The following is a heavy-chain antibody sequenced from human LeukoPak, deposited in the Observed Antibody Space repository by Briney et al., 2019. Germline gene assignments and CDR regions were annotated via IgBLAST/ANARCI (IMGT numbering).Heavy chain of an antibody. CDR3: AKDHRRDGYNNGGWYFDL. J-gene: IGHJ2*01. Sequence: GGSLRLSCAASGFTFSSYGMHWVRQAPGKGLEWVAVISYDGSNKYYADSVKGRFTISRDNSKNTLYLQMNSLRAEDTAVYYCAKDHRRDGYNNGGWYFDLWGRGTLVTVSS. V-gene: IGHV3-30*18. CDR1: GFTFSSYG. D-gene: IGHD5-24*01. CDR2: ISYDGSNK.